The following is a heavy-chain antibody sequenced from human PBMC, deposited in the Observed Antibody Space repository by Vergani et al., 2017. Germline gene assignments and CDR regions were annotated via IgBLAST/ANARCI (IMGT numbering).Heavy chain of an antibody. Sequence: QVQLVESGGGVVKPGRSLRLSCAASGFTFSSYAMHWVRQAPGKGLEWVAVISYDGSNKYYADSVKGRFTISRDNSKNTLYLQMNSLRAEDTAVYYCAKLPLIGGAYDAFDIWGQGTMVTVSS. CDR1: GFTFSSYA. CDR2: ISYDGSNK. J-gene: IGHJ3*02. V-gene: IGHV3-30*18. D-gene: IGHD1-26*01. CDR3: AKLPLIGGAYDAFDI.